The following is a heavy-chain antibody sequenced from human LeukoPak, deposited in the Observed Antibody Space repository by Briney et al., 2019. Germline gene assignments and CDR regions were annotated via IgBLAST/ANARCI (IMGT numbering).Heavy chain of an antibody. CDR3: AKGDPVQLERLEGSFDY. CDR1: GFTFSNYA. J-gene: IGHJ4*02. V-gene: IGHV3-23*01. D-gene: IGHD1-1*01. Sequence: GGSLRLSCAASGFTFSNYAMSWVRQAPGKGLEWVSAISGNAGNTYYADSVKGRFTISRDNSKNTLYLQMNSLRAEDTAVYYCAKGDPVQLERLEGSFDYWGQGTLVTVSS. CDR2: ISGNAGNT.